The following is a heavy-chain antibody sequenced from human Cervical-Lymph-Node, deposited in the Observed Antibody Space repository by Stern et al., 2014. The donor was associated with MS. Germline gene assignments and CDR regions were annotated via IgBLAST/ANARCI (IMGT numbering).Heavy chain of an antibody. Sequence: MQLVESGAEVKKPGSSGKVSCKASGGTFTSYAISWVRQAPGQGLEWMGGIIPIFGTAHYAQKFQGRVTITADESTSTAYMDLRSLRSEDTAIYYCATVGDHYDSSGYYYGSWGQGTQVTVSS. CDR1: GGTFTSYA. V-gene: IGHV1-69*01. D-gene: IGHD3-22*01. J-gene: IGHJ4*02. CDR2: IIPIFGTA. CDR3: ATVGDHYDSSGYYYGS.